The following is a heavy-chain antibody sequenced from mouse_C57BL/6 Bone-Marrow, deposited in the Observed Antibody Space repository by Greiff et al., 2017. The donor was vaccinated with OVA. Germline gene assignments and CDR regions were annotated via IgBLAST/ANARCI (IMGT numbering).Heavy chain of an antibody. Sequence: QVQLQQPGAELVRPGSSVKLSCKASGYTFTSYWMHWVKQRPIQGLEWIGNIDPSDSETHYNQKFKDKATLTVDKSSSTAYMQLSSLTSEDSAVYYCARDYDVLSFDYWGQGTTLTVSS. J-gene: IGHJ2*01. V-gene: IGHV1-52*01. CDR2: IDPSDSET. CDR3: ARDYDVLSFDY. D-gene: IGHD2-4*01. CDR1: GYTFTSYW.